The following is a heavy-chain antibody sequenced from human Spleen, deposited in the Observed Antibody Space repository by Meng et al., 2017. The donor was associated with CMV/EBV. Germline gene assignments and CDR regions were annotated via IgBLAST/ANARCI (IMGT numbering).Heavy chain of an antibody. CDR3: ARDYSTGSYMRYHYGMDV. D-gene: IGHD3-22*01. V-gene: IGHV3-30*04. CDR2: ISYDGKNK. Sequence: GESLKISCVASGFTFTNYALHWVRQAPGKGLEWVAFISYDGKNKYYPDSVRGRFTISRDNSTNTVYLQMNSLRAEDTALYYCARDYSTGSYMRYHYGMDVWGQGTTVTVSS. J-gene: IGHJ6*02. CDR1: GFTFTNYA.